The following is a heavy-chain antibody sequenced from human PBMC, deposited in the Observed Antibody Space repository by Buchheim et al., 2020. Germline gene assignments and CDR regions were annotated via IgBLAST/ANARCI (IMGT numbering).Heavy chain of an antibody. V-gene: IGHV4-61*02. CDR1: GGSISSGSYY. J-gene: IGHJ4*02. CDR3: ARETYYDFWSGYPGGLDY. D-gene: IGHD3-3*01. CDR2: IYTSGST. Sequence: QVQLQESGPGLVKPSQTLSLTCTVSGGSISSGSYYWSWIRQPAGKGLEWIGRIYTSGSTNYNPSLKSRVTISVDTSKNQFSLKLSSVTAADTAVYYCARETYYDFWSGYPGGLDYWGQGTL.